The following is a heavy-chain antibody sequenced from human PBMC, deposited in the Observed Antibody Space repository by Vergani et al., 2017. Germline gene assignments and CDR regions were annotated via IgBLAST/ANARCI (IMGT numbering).Heavy chain of an antibody. V-gene: IGHV1-2*02. J-gene: IGHJ4*02. D-gene: IGHD1-26*01. CDR3: ARVEPPSIVGAHFDY. CDR1: GYTFTGYY. CDR2: INPNSGGT. Sequence: QVQLVQSGAEVKKPGASVKVSCKASGYTFTGYYMHWVRQAPGQGLEWMGWINPNSGGTNYAQKFQGRVTMTRDTSISRAYMELSRLRSDDTAVYYCARVEPPSIVGAHFDYWGQGTLVTVSS.